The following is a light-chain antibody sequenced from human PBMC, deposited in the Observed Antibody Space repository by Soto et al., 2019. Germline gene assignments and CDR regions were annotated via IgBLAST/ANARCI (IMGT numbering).Light chain of an antibody. V-gene: IGKV1-39*01. J-gene: IGKJ4*01. CDR3: QQSFSPLLT. CDR1: QTLNNY. CDR2: AAS. Sequence: DIQMTQPPSSVSASVGDRVTITCRASQTLNNYLTWFQQKPGKAPKVLIYAASTFQSGVPSRFSGSGSGAEFTLTISSLQPEDFATYYCQQSFSPLLTFGGGTKVEIK.